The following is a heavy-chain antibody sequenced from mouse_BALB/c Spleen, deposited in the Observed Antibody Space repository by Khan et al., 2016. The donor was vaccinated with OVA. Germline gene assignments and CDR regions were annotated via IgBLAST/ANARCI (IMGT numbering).Heavy chain of an antibody. D-gene: IGHD2-1*01. CDR2: IYPGTGTT. J-gene: IGHJ3*01. Sequence: QVQLQQSGAELVKPGASVKLSCKTSGYTFTNYWIQWVKQRPGKGLGWIGEIYPGTGTTYYNENFKAKATLTIDTSSSTAYMQLSSLTSEDSAVYFCTRGYFGNYEFAYWGQGTLVTVSA. V-gene: IGHV1S132*01. CDR1: GYTFTNYW. CDR3: TRGYFGNYEFAY.